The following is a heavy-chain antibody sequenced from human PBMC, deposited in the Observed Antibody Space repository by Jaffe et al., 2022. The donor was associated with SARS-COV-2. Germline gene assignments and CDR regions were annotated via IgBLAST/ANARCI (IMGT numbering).Heavy chain of an antibody. CDR2: MSGNVYI. CDR1: GFSFSRYA. D-gene: IGHD4-17*01. Sequence: EVQLVQSGGGLVSPGGSLRLSCAASGFSFSRYAMHWVRQAPGKGLEWVASMSGNVYIYYVDSVKGRFTISRDNARNSLYLQMNSLRAEDTAMYYCARDMATTVTTFRPDYWGQGTLVTVSS. CDR3: ARDMATTVTTFRPDY. J-gene: IGHJ4*02. V-gene: IGHV3-21*01.